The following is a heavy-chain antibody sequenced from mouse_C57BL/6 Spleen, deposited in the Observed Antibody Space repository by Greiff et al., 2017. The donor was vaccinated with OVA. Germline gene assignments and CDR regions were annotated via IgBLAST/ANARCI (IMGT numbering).Heavy chain of an antibody. CDR2: IYPSDSET. CDR1: GYTFTSYW. V-gene: IGHV1-61*01. Sequence: VKLQQPGAELVRPGSSVKLSCKASGYTFTSYWMDWVKQRPGQGLEWIGNIYPSDSETHYNQKFKDKATLTVDKSSSTAYMQLSSLTSEDSAVYYCARGYSNLFAYWGQGILVTVSA. CDR3: ARGYSNLFAY. D-gene: IGHD2-5*01. J-gene: IGHJ3*01.